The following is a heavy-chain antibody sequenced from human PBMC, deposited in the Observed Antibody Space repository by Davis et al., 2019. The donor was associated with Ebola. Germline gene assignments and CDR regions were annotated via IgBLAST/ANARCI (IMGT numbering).Heavy chain of an antibody. V-gene: IGHV1-46*01. CDR3: VRDLRGWGDFDY. CDR1: VYTLVSYY. CDR2: INPSGGTT. Sequence: ASVTVSCKASVYTLVSYYAHWVRQAPGQGLEWMGIINPSGGTTNYAQKFQGRVNMTRDTSTNTLYMELSSLTSGDTAVYYCVRDLRGWGDFDYWGQGNLVTVSS. J-gene: IGHJ4*02. D-gene: IGHD3-10*01.